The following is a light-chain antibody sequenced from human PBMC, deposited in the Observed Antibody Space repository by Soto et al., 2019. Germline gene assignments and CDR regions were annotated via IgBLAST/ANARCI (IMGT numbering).Light chain of an antibody. Sequence: QPVLTQPPSVSGAPGQGVTISCTGSSSNIGANYDVHWYQHLPGTAPKLLIYDNSNRPSGVPDRFSGSKSGTSASLAITGLQAEDEADYYCQSFDSSLRGWVFGGGTKVTVL. CDR2: DNS. CDR1: SSNIGANYD. V-gene: IGLV1-40*01. CDR3: QSFDSSLRGWV. J-gene: IGLJ3*02.